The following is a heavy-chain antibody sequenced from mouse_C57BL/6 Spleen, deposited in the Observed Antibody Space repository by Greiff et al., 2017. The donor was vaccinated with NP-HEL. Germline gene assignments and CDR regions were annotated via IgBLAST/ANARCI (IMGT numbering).Heavy chain of an antibody. V-gene: IGHV1-26*01. D-gene: IGHD1-1*01. CDR2: INPNNGGT. Sequence: VQLQQSGPELVKPGASVKISCKASGYTFTDYYMNWVKQSHGKSLEWIGDINPNNGGTSYNQKFKGKATLTVDKSSSTAYMELRSLTSEDSAVYYCARGGLYYYGSSYPYFDYWGQGTTLTVAS. J-gene: IGHJ2*01. CDR1: GYTFTDYY. CDR3: ARGGLYYYGSSYPYFDY.